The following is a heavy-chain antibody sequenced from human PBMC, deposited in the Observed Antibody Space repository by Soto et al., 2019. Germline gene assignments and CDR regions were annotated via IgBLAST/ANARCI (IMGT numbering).Heavy chain of an antibody. Sequence: NPGGSLRLSCAASGFAFSSAWMSWVRQAPGKGLEWVGRLKSEAAGGTTDYAAPVKGRFTISRDDSKNTLYLQMNSLKTDDTAVYYCSYDSSRGDYWGLGTLVTVSS. CDR3: SYDSSRGDY. CDR1: GFAFSSAW. J-gene: IGHJ4*02. D-gene: IGHD3-22*01. V-gene: IGHV3-15*01. CDR2: LKSEAAGGTT.